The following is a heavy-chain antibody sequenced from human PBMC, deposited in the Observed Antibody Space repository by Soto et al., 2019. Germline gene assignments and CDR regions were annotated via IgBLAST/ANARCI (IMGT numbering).Heavy chain of an antibody. J-gene: IGHJ4*02. CDR2: TTAYNGNT. V-gene: IGHV1-8*02. Sequence: ASVKVSCKASGYTFTDYGISWVRQAPGQGLEWMGWTTAYNGNTGYAQKFQGRVTMTRNTSISTAYIELSSLRSEDTAVYYCARVAKNYAFLVPFDYWGQGTLVTVSS. CDR1: GYTFTDYG. CDR3: ARVAKNYAFLVPFDY. D-gene: IGHD1-7*01.